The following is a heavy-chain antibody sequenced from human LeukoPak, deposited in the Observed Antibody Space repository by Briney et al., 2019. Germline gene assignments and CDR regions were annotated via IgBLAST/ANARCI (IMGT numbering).Heavy chain of an antibody. Sequence: SQTLSLTCTVSGGSISSGGYYWSWIRQHPGKGLEWIGYIYYSGSTYYNPSLKSRVTISVDTSKNQFSLKLSSVTAADTAVYYCARGVATITPLQINNFDYWGQGTLVTVSS. J-gene: IGHJ4*02. D-gene: IGHD5-12*01. V-gene: IGHV4-31*03. CDR1: GGSISSGGYY. CDR2: IYYSGST. CDR3: ARGVATITPLQINNFDY.